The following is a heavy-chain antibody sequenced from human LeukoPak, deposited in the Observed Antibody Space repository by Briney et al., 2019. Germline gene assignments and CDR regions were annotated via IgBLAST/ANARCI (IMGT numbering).Heavy chain of an antibody. CDR3: ARSSAIRGYYYYYMDV. CDR1: GGSISSYY. V-gene: IGHV4-4*09. Sequence: PSGTLSLTCTVSGGSISSYYWSWIRQPPGKGLEWIGYIYTSVSTNYNPSLKSRVTISVDTSKNQFSLKLSSVTAADTAVYYCARSSAIRGYYYYYMDVWGKGTTVTVSS. J-gene: IGHJ6*03. D-gene: IGHD2-2*02. CDR2: IYTSVST.